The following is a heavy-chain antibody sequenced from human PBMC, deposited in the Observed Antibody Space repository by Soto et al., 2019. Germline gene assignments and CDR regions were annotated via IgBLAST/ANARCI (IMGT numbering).Heavy chain of an antibody. CDR2: ISGSGGST. J-gene: IGHJ4*02. CDR1: GFTFSSYA. CDR3: TTYDSSGYYYFDY. Sequence: GGSLRLSCAASGFTFSSYARSWVRQAPGKGLEWVSAISGSGGSTYYADSVKGRFTISRDNSKNTLYLQMNSLRAEDTAVYYCTTYDSSGYYYFDYWGQGTLVTVSS. D-gene: IGHD3-22*01. V-gene: IGHV3-23*01.